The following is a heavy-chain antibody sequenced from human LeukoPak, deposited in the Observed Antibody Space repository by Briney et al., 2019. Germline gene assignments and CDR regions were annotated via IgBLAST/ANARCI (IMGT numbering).Heavy chain of an antibody. D-gene: IGHD5-24*01. CDR2: INHSGST. CDR1: GGSFSGYY. J-gene: IGHJ4*02. CDR3: AGNQDGPYYFDY. V-gene: IGHV4-34*01. Sequence: SETLSLTCAVYGGSFSGYYWSWIRQPPGKGLEWIGEINHSGSTNYNPSLKSRVTISVDTSKNQFSLKLSSVTAADTAVYYCAGNQDGPYYFDYWGQGTLVTVSS.